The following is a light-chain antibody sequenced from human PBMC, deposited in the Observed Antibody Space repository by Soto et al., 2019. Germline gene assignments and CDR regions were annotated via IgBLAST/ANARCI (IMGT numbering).Light chain of an antibody. CDR1: SSDLGGYSY. CDR3: SSSTSSSSLEGV. CDR2: EVS. Sequence: QSALTQPASVSGSPGQSITVSCTGTSSDLGGYSYVSWYQQHPGKAPKLMIYEVSNRPSGVSHRFSGSKSGNTASLTISGLPAEDEADYYCSSSTSSSSLEGVFGTGTKLTVL. J-gene: IGLJ1*01. V-gene: IGLV2-14*01.